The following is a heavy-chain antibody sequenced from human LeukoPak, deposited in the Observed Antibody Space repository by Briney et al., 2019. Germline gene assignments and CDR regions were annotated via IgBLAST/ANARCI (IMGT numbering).Heavy chain of an antibody. D-gene: IGHD6-19*01. CDR2: ITPILGIA. CDR3: ARDSGVAGILLLDY. J-gene: IGHJ4*02. V-gene: IGHV1-69*04. Sequence: GASVKVSCKASGGTFSSYAISWVRQAPGQGLEWMGRITPILGIANYAQKFQGRVTITADKSTSTAYMELSSLRSEDTAVYYCARDSGVAGILLLDYWGQGTLVTVSS. CDR1: GGTFSSYA.